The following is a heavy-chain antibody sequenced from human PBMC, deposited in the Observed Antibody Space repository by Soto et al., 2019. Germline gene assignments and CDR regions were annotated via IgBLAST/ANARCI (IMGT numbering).Heavy chain of an antibody. J-gene: IGHJ4*02. CDR2: ISAYNGNT. V-gene: IGHV1-18*01. CDR3: ARDDHSSGWDNFDY. D-gene: IGHD6-19*01. CDR1: GYTFTSYG. Sequence: ASVKVSCKASGYTFTSYGISWVRQAPGQGLEWMGWISAYNGNTNYAQKLQGRVAMTTDTSTSTAYMELRSLRSDDTAVYYCARDDHSSGWDNFDYWGQGTLVTVSS.